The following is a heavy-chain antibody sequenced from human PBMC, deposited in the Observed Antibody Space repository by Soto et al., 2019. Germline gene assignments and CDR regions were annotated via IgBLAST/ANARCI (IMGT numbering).Heavy chain of an antibody. CDR3: ARPNYYDSSGYLYYFDY. D-gene: IGHD3-22*01. J-gene: IGHJ4*02. V-gene: IGHV5-51*01. CDR1: GHSFTSYW. Sequence: PGESLKISCKGSGHSFTSYWIGWVRQMPGKGLEWMGIIYPGDSDTRYSPSFQGQVTISADKSISTAYLQWSSLKASDTAMYYCARPNYYDSSGYLYYFDYWGQGTLVTVSS. CDR2: IYPGDSDT.